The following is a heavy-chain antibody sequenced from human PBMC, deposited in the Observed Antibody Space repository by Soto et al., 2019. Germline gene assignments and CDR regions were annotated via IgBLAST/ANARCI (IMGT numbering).Heavy chain of an antibody. CDR3: ARDPKTSGGQHWAFNYFDS. D-gene: IGHD7-27*01. Sequence: QVQLVESGGGVVQPGRSLRLSCAASGFSFSISPMHWVRQAPGKGPEWVALISYDGTNKFYADSVKGRFTISRDNSKSTIYLQVDSQRPEDAAVYYCARDPKTSGGQHWAFNYFDSWGQGTLVTVSS. CDR1: GFSFSISP. V-gene: IGHV3-30-3*01. J-gene: IGHJ4*02. CDR2: ISYDGTNK.